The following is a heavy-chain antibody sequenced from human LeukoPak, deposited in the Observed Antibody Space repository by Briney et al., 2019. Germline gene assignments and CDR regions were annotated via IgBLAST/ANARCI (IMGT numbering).Heavy chain of an antibody. V-gene: IGHV3-23*01. Sequence: PGGSLRLSCAASGLHFSGTAMSWVRQAPGKGLEWVSAISHDGMSAYYAGSVKGRFTISRDNSKKTVSLEMSSLTAADTGVYYCAKDGAQYSSGPECDPRGQGALVTVSP. J-gene: IGHJ5*02. D-gene: IGHD6-19*01. CDR1: GLHFSGTA. CDR3: AKDGAQYSSGPECDP. CDR2: ISHDGMSA.